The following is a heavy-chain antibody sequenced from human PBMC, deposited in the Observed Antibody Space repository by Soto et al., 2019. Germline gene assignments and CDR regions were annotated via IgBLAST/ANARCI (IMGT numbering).Heavy chain of an antibody. D-gene: IGHD3-9*01. CDR1: GFTFSSYA. V-gene: IGHV3-23*01. CDR3: AKGMKGLILTGSYFDY. CDR2: ISGSGGST. J-gene: IGHJ4*02. Sequence: EVQLLESGGGLVQPGGSLRLSCAASGFTFSSYAMSWVRQAPGKGLEWVSAISGSGGSTYYADSVKGRFTISRDNSKNTLYLQMNSLRVEDTAVYYCAKGMKGLILTGSYFDYWGQGTLVTVSS.